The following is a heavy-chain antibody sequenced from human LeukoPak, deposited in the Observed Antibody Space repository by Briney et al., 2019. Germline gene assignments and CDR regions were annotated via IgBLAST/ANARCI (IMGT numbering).Heavy chain of an antibody. V-gene: IGHV7-4-1*02. D-gene: IGHD5-18*01. CDR2: INTNTGNP. CDR3: ARAHPGYSYGPPFIDY. Sequence: ASVKVSCKASGYTFTNYGISWVRQAPGQGLEWMGWINTNTGNPTYAQGFTGRFVFSLDTSVSTAYLQISSLKPEDTAVYYCARAHPGYSYGPPFIDYWGQGTLVTVSS. J-gene: IGHJ4*01. CDR1: GYTFTNYG.